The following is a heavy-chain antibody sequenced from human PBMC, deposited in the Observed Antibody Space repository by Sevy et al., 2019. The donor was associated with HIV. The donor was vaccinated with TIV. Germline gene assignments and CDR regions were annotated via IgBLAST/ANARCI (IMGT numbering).Heavy chain of an antibody. D-gene: IGHD1-26*01. CDR1: GFTFSNHA. CDR3: AKDQSVTSGTYDFFDY. CDR2: ISGSGFST. J-gene: IGHJ4*02. V-gene: IGHV3-23*01. Sequence: GGSLRLSCAASGFTFSNHAMSWVRQAPGKGLEWVSGISGSGFSTYYADSVKGRFTISRDNSKNVLYLQMNNLGAEDTAIYYCAKDQSVTSGTYDFFDYWCQGTLVTVSS.